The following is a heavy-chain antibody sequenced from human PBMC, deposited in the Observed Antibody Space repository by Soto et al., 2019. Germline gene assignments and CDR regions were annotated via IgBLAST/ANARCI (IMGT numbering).Heavy chain of an antibody. CDR2: IHYSGST. CDR3: ASRLYDRSQYCPFWFDY. D-gene: IGHD3-22*01. V-gene: IGHV4-59*01. CDR1: GGSISSYY. Sequence: SETLSLTCTVSGGSISSYYWSWIRQPPGKGLEWIGYIHYSGSTNHNPSLKSRVTISVDTSKNQFSLKLTSVTAADTAVYYCASRLYDRSQYCPFWFDYWGQGTRVTVSS. J-gene: IGHJ4*02.